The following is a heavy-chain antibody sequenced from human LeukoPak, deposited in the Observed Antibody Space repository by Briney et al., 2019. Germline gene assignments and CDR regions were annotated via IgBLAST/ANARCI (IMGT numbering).Heavy chain of an antibody. Sequence: QTGGSLRLSCAASGFTFSTYAMSWVRQAPGKGLEWVSGISGRGSSTYYGDSVKGRFTISRGNAKNSLYLQMNSLRAEDTAVYYCAELGITMIGGVWGKGTTVTISS. CDR1: GFTFSTYA. CDR3: AELGITMIGGV. V-gene: IGHV3-23*01. CDR2: ISGRGSST. J-gene: IGHJ6*04. D-gene: IGHD3-10*02.